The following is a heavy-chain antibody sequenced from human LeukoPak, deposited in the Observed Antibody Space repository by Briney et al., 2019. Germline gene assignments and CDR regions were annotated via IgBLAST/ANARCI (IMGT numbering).Heavy chain of an antibody. CDR1: GGSISSSSYY. D-gene: IGHD2-8*01. V-gene: IGHV4-39*07. J-gene: IGHJ3*02. Sequence: SETLSLTCTVSGGSISSSSYYWGWVRQPPGKGLEWIGYIYHSGSTYYNPSLKSQVTISVDRSKNQFSLKLSSVTAADTAVYYCAMWVYDAFDIWGQGTMVTVSS. CDR2: IYHSGST. CDR3: AMWVYDAFDI.